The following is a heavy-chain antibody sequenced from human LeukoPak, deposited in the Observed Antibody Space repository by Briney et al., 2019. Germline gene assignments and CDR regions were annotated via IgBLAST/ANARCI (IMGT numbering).Heavy chain of an antibody. V-gene: IGHV3-21*01. CDR2: ISSSSSYI. Sequence: GGSLRLSCAASGFTFSSYSMNWVRQASGKGLEWVSSISSSSSYIYYADSVKGRSTISRDNAKNSLYLQMNRLRAENTAVYYCATEGYCSSTSWWGQGTLVTASS. CDR3: ATEGYCSSTSW. D-gene: IGHD2-2*01. J-gene: IGHJ1*01. CDR1: GFTFSSYS.